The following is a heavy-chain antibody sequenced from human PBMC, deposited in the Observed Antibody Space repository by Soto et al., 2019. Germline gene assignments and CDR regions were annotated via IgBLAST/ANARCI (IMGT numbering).Heavy chain of an antibody. CDR1: GGSFSGYY. D-gene: IGHD2-8*02. CDR2: INHSGST. Sequence: SETLSLTCAVYGGSFSGYYWTWIRQPPGTGLEWIGEINHSGSTNYNPSLKSRVTISVDTSKNQSSLKLTSVTAADTAVYYCARDKITGFFDYWGQGTLVTVSS. V-gene: IGHV4-34*01. J-gene: IGHJ4*02. CDR3: ARDKITGFFDY.